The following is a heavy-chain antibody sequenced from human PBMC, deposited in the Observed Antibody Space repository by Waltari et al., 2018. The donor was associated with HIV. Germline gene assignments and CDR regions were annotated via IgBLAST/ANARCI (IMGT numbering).Heavy chain of an antibody. CDR1: GFTFSTYA. J-gene: IGHJ4*02. Sequence: GFTFSTYAMSWVRQAPGKGLEWVSVISGDGSTYYADSVKGRFIISRDNSKSTVYLQMNDLRAEDTALYYCAKIVVVAGTSADFWGQGVVVTVSS. D-gene: IGHD2-21*02. V-gene: IGHV3-23*01. CDR3: AKIVVVAGTSADF. CDR2: ISGDGST.